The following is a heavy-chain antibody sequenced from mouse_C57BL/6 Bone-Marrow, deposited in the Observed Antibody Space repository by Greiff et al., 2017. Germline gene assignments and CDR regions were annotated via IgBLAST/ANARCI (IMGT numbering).Heavy chain of an antibody. D-gene: IGHD2-1*01. V-gene: IGHV1-59*01. CDR2: IDPSDSYT. Sequence: QVQLQQPGAELVRPGTSVKLSCKASGYTFTSYWMHWVKQRPGQGLEWIGVIDPSDSYTNYNQKFKGKATLTVDTSSSTAYMQLSSLTSEDSAVYYCAKGGNYGGAYWGQGTTLTVSS. CDR1: GYTFTSYW. CDR3: AKGGNYGGAY. J-gene: IGHJ2*01.